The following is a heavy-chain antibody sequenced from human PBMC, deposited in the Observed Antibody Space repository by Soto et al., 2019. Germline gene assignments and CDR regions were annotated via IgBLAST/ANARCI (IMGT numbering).Heavy chain of an antibody. CDR3: ARLGGYCSGGSCPWDWYFDL. CDR2: IIPIFGTA. V-gene: IGHV1-69*01. J-gene: IGHJ2*01. CDR1: GGTFSSYA. Sequence: QVQLVQSGAEVKKPGSSVKVSCKASGGTFSSYAISWVRQAPGQGLEWMGGIIPIFGTANYAQKFQGRVTITADESTSTAYMELSSLRSEDTAVYYCARLGGYCSGGSCPWDWYFDLWGRGTLVTDSS. D-gene: IGHD2-15*01.